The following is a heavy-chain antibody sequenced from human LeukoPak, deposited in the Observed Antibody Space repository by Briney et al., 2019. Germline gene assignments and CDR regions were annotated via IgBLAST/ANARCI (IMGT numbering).Heavy chain of an antibody. Sequence: GGSLRLSCAASGFTFSSYAMHWVRQAPGKGLEWVAVISYDGSNKYYADSVKGRFTISRDNSKNTLYLQMNSLRAEDTAVYYCARDTSVLRYFDWLLSDYWGQGTLVTVSS. CDR2: ISYDGSNK. V-gene: IGHV3-30-3*01. CDR1: GFTFSSYA. J-gene: IGHJ4*02. D-gene: IGHD3-9*01. CDR3: ARDTSVLRYFDWLLSDY.